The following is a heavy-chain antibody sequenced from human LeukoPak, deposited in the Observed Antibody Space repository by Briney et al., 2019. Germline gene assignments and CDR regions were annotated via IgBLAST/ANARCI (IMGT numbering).Heavy chain of an antibody. D-gene: IGHD3-22*01. J-gene: IGHJ4*02. CDR3: ARASRSGYDY. V-gene: IGHV3-48*02. CDR2: ISSGGSSI. CDR1: GFTFGSYG. Sequence: GVPLRLSCAASGFTFGSYGMNWVRQAPGKGLEGLSYISSGGSSIYYADSVKGRFTISRDNAKNSLYLLMNSLGDEDTAVYYCARASRSGYDYWGQGTLVTVSS.